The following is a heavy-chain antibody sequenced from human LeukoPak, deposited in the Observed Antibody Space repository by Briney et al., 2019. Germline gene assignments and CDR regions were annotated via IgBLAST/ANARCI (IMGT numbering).Heavy chain of an antibody. Sequence: QAGGSLRLSCAASGFVFSNNWMNWVRQTPGKGLEWVGIINQDGSNKAYADSVKGRFTITRDNARNLMYLRTNSLRAEDTAVYYCAKEHGFGEFLPCRWGQGTLVTVSS. CDR3: AKEHGFGEFLPCR. J-gene: IGHJ4*02. D-gene: IGHD3-10*01. CDR2: INQDGSNK. CDR1: GFVFSNNW. V-gene: IGHV3-7*01.